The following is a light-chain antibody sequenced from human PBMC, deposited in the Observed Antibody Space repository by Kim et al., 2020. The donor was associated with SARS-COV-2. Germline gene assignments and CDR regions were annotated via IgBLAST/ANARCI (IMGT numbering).Light chain of an antibody. V-gene: IGKV1-39*01. CDR3: QQTFSTSWT. J-gene: IGKJ1*01. CDR2: EAS. CDR1: QHISNS. Sequence: ASVRDRGTITCRTSQHISNSLNWYQQKPGKAPTLLIYEASTLQSGVPSRFSGSGSGTDFTLTITSLQPEDSASYYCQQTFSTSWTFGQGTKVDIK.